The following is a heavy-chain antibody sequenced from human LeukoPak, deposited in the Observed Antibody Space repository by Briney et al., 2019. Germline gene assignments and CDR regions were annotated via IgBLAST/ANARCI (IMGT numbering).Heavy chain of an antibody. D-gene: IGHD6-19*01. Sequence: HPGGSLRLSCAASGFTFSSCAMHWVRQAPGKGLEWVAVISYDGHNKYYADSVKGRFNISRDNSKNTLYLQMNSLRAEDTAVFYCARSSDTPGYSSGWYTVDHWGQGTLVTVSS. CDR1: GFTFSSCA. J-gene: IGHJ4*02. CDR3: ARSSDTPGYSSGWYTVDH. CDR2: ISYDGHNK. V-gene: IGHV3-30-3*01.